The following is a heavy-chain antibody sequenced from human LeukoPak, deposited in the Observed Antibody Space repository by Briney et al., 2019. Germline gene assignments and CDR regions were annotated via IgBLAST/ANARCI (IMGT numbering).Heavy chain of an antibody. V-gene: IGHV4-61*01. Sequence: SETLSLTCTVSGDSISSSSYYWSWIRQPPGKGLEWIGYIYYSGSTNYNPSLKSRVTISVDTSKNQFSLKLSSVTAADTAVYYCARESGYYYDASGYTFDYWGQGILVTVSS. CDR2: IYYSGST. CDR1: GDSISSSSYY. J-gene: IGHJ4*02. CDR3: ARESGYYYDASGYTFDY. D-gene: IGHD3-22*01.